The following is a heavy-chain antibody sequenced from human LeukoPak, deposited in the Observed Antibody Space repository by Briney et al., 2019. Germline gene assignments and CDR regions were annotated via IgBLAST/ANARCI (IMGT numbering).Heavy chain of an antibody. D-gene: IGHD3-3*01. Sequence: SETLSLTCTVSGGSISSYYWSWIRQPPGKGLEWIGDIYYSGSTNYNPSLKSRVTILVDTSKNQFSLKLSSVPAADTAVYYCARGRFPMAVWGKGTTVTVSS. CDR3: ARGRFPMAV. V-gene: IGHV4-59*01. J-gene: IGHJ6*03. CDR2: IYYSGST. CDR1: GGSISSYY.